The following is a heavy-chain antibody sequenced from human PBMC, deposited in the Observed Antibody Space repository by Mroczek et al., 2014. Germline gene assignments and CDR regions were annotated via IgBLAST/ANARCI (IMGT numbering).Heavy chain of an antibody. CDR2: IYPGDSDT. J-gene: IGHJ6*03. CDR1: GYSFTSYW. Sequence: SGAEVKKPGESLKISCKGSGYSFTSYWIGWVRQMPGKGLEWMGIIYPGDSDTRYSPSFQGQVTISADKSISTAYLQWSSLKASDTAMYYCARHRLRKIFGVVILSGPVHYYMDVWGKGTHGH. CDR3: ARHRLRKIFGVVILSGPVHYYMDV. V-gene: IGHV5-51*01. D-gene: IGHD3-3*01.